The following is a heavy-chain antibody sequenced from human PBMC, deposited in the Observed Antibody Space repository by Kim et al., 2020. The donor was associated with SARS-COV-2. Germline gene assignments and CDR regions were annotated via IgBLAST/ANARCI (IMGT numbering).Heavy chain of an antibody. D-gene: IGHD3-10*01. V-gene: IGHV4-34*01. CDR1: GGSFSGYY. J-gene: IGHJ4*02. CDR2: ISHDGTT. Sequence: SETLSLTCAVSGGSFSGYYWSWIRQSPRKGLEWVGEISHDGTTSYNPSLKSRVNISIDTSKKHFSLDLKSVTAADTAMYFCARGGNMYRGVPFDYWGQGTQVSVFS. CDR3: ARGGNMYRGVPFDY.